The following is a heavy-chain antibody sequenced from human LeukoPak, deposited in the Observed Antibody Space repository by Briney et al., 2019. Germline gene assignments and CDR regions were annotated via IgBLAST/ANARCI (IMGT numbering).Heavy chain of an antibody. CDR3: ARGYEIVVVPAATPGKPRNYYYGMDV. CDR1: GYTFTGYY. D-gene: IGHD2-2*01. V-gene: IGHV1-2*02. J-gene: IGHJ6*02. CDR2: INPNSGGT. Sequence: ASVRVSCKASGYTFTGYYMHWVRQAPGQGLEWMGWINPNSGGTNYAQKFQGRVTMTRNTSISTAYMELSSLRSEDTAVYYCARGYEIVVVPAATPGKPRNYYYGMDVWGQGTTVTVSS.